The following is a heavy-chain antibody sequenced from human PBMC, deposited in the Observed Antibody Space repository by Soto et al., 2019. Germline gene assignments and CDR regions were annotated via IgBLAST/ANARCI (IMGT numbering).Heavy chain of an antibody. D-gene: IGHD3-9*01. V-gene: IGHV3-11*05. CDR1: GFTFSDYY. CDR2: ISSSSSYT. Sequence: PGGSLRLSCAASGFTFSDYYMSWIRQAPGKGLEWVSYISSSSSYTNYADTVKGRFTISRDNAKNSLYLQMNSLSAEDTAVYYCARDADILTGSDAFDIWGQGTMVTVSS. J-gene: IGHJ3*02. CDR3: ARDADILTGSDAFDI.